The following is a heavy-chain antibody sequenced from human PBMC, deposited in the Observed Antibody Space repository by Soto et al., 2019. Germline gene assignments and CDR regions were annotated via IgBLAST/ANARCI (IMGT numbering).Heavy chain of an antibody. CDR2: IDAGNGNT. D-gene: IGHD2-15*01. CDR3: AREDRNWFDP. CDR1: GYTFTTYA. J-gene: IGHJ5*02. V-gene: IGHV1-3*01. Sequence: QVQLVQSGAEVKKPGASVKVSCKASGYTFTTYAMHWMRQTPGQRLEWMGWIDAGNGNTKYSQKFQGRVTITRDTSASTVYMELSSLRSEDTAVYYCAREDRNWFDPWGQGTLVTVSS.